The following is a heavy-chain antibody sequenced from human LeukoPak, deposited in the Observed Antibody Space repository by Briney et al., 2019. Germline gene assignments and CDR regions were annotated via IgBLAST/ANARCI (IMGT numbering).Heavy chain of an antibody. CDR2: INPNSGGT. D-gene: IGHD3-10*01. Sequence: ASVKVSCKASGYTFTGYYMHWVRQAPGQGLEWMGWINPNSGGTNYAQKFQGRVTMTRDTSISTAYMELSRLRSDDTAVYYCARPSITMVRGPRGNAFDYWGQGTLVTVSS. V-gene: IGHV1-2*02. CDR1: GYTFTGYY. CDR3: ARPSITMVRGPRGNAFDY. J-gene: IGHJ4*02.